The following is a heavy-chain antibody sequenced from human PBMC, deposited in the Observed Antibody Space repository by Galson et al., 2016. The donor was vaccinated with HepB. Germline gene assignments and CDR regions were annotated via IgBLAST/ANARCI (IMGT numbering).Heavy chain of an antibody. CDR3: SRGRQWKHDY. D-gene: IGHD4-11*01. CDR1: GFTFNTYS. J-gene: IGHJ4*02. CDR2: ISSGSSTT. Sequence: SLRLSCAAPGFTFNTYSMNWVRQAPGKGLEWVSYISSGSSTTYYADSVKGRFTISRDNAKHSLFLQMNRLRVDDTAVYYCSRGRQWKHDYWCQGTLVTASS. V-gene: IGHV3-48*01.